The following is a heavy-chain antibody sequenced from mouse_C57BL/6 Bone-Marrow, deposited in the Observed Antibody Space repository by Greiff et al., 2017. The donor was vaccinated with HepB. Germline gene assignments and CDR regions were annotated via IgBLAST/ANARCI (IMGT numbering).Heavy chain of an antibody. CDR2: IRNKANGYTT. V-gene: IGHV7-3*01. D-gene: IGHD1-1*01. CDR3: ERYGDYFYAMDY. J-gene: IGHJ4*01. CDR1: GFTFTDYY. Sequence: DVMLVESGGGLVQPGGSLSLSCAASGFTFTDYYMSWVRQPPGKALEWLGFIRNKANGYTTEYSASVKGRFTISRANAKSILYLQMNALRAEDSATYYCERYGDYFYAMDYWGQGTSVTVSS.